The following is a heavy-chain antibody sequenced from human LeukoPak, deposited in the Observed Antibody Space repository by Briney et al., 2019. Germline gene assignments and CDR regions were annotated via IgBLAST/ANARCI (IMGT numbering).Heavy chain of an antibody. CDR3: ARGPGYCSGGSCYSHYYYYYMGV. Sequence: SETLSLTCTVSGGSISSYYWSWIRQPPGKGLEWIGYIYYSGSTNYNPSLKSRVTISVDTSKNQFSLKLSSVTAADTAVYYCARGPGYCSGGSCYSHYYYYYMGVWGKGTTVTVS. V-gene: IGHV4-59*01. CDR1: GGSISSYY. J-gene: IGHJ6*03. CDR2: IYYSGST. D-gene: IGHD2-15*01.